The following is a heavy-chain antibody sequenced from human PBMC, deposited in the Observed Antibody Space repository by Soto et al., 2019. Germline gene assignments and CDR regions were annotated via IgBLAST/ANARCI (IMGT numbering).Heavy chain of an antibody. V-gene: IGHV4-59*01. Sequence: PSETLSLTCTVSGGSISSYYWSWIRQPPGKGLEWIGYIYYSGSTNYNPSLKSRVTISVDTSKNQFSLKLSSVTAADTAVYYCARSSALNYYDSSGYDYFDYWGQGTLVTVSS. CDR2: IYYSGST. CDR1: GGSISSYY. CDR3: ARSSALNYYDSSGYDYFDY. D-gene: IGHD3-22*01. J-gene: IGHJ4*02.